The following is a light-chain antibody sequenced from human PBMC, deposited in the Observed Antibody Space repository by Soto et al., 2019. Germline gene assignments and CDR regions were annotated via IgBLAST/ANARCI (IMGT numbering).Light chain of an antibody. CDR2: EAS. V-gene: IGKV3-20*01. CDR3: QQYATSPRT. CDR1: QSVSSNY. Sequence: ENVLTQSPGTLSLSPGERATLSCRASQSVSSNYLAWFQQTPGQAPRLLIYEASIRAAGIPDRFSGSGSGTDFTLTISRLEPEDFAVYYCQQYATSPRTFGQGTKVEIK. J-gene: IGKJ1*01.